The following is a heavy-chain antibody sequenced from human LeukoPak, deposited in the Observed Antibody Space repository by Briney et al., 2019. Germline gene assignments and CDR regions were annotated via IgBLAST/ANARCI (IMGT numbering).Heavy chain of an antibody. V-gene: IGHV3-7*01. CDR3: ARELSGSISRHFDY. CDR1: GFTFSSSW. CDR2: IKEDGREK. D-gene: IGHD2-15*01. Sequence: GGSLRLSCATSGFTFSSSWMSWVRQAPGKGLECVANIKEDGREKYYVDSVKGRFTISRDNAKNALYLQMNSLRAEDTAVFYCARELSGSISRHFDYWGQGTLVTVSS. J-gene: IGHJ4*02.